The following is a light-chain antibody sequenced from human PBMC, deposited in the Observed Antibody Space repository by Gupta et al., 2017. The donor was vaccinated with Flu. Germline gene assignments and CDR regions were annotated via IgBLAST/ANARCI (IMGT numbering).Light chain of an antibody. CDR2: EVY. CDR3: DTYTTTGGLV. V-gene: IGLV2-14*01. CDR1: YSDIGHNNY. J-gene: IGLJ3*02. Sequence: SISISCTGGYSDIGHNNYVSWYQHHPGKAPKLIMCEVYNRPSGISNRFSGSKSGNTASLTISGLQAEDEADYSCDTYTTTGGLVFGGGTKLTVL.